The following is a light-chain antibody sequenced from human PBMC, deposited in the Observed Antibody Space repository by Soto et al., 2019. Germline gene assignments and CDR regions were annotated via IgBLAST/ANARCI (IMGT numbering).Light chain of an antibody. J-gene: IGKJ3*01. CDR3: QQYNNWPPLT. Sequence: EIVMTQSPATLSVSPGERATLSCRASRSVSSNLAWYQQKPGQAPRLLIYAASTRATGIPARFSGSGSVTEFTLTINSLQSEDFAVYYCQQYNNWPPLTFGPGTKVDIK. CDR2: AAS. CDR1: RSVSSN. V-gene: IGKV3-15*01.